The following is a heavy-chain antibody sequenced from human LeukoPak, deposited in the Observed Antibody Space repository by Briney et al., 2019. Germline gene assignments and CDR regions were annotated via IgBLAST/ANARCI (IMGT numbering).Heavy chain of an antibody. CDR1: GYSFTTYW. CDR2: IYPGDSDA. CDR3: ARRYYDILTGYYDAFDI. D-gene: IGHD3-9*01. V-gene: IGHV5-51*01. Sequence: GESLKISCTGFGYSFTTYWIGWVRQMPGKGLEWMGIIYPGDSDARYSPSLQGQVTISVDKSISTAYLQWSSLKASDTAMYYCARRYYDILTGYYDAFDIWGQGTMVTVSS. J-gene: IGHJ3*02.